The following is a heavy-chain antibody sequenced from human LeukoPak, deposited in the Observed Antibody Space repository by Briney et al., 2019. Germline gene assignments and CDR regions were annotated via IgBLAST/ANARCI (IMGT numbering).Heavy chain of an antibody. D-gene: IGHD3-22*01. V-gene: IGHV3-15*01. Sequence: GGSLRLSCAASGFTFSNAWMSWVRQAPGKGLEWVGRIKSKTDGGTTDYAAPVKGRFTISRDDSKNTLYLQMNSLKTEDTAVYYCTTGVGGSGYRNYWGQGTLVTVSS. CDR3: TTGVGGSGYRNY. J-gene: IGHJ4*02. CDR1: GFTFSNAW. CDR2: IKSKTDGGTT.